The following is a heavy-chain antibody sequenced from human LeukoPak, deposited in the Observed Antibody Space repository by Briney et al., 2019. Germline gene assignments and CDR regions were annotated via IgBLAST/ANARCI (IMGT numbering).Heavy chain of an antibody. V-gene: IGHV1-3*01. CDR2: INGGLENT. J-gene: IGHJ6*02. Sequence: ASVKVSCKASGYTFTNYAIHWVRQAPGQSLEWMGQINGGLENTKYSQRFLGRVTITRDISANTAYMELSSLTSEDTAVYYCARDRPLLWFGEFSYYYGMDVWGQGTTVTVSS. CDR3: ARDRPLLWFGEFSYYYGMDV. D-gene: IGHD3-10*01. CDR1: GYTFTNYA.